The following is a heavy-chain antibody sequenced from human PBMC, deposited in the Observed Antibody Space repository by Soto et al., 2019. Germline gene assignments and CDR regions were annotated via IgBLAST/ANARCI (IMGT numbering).Heavy chain of an antibody. J-gene: IGHJ4*02. V-gene: IGHV3-74*01. CDR1: GFTFSSYW. CDR3: ARGSEWELGDDMGY. D-gene: IGHD1-26*01. Sequence: EVQLVESGGGLVQPGGSLRLSCAASGFTFSSYWMHWVRQAPGKGLVWVSRINSDGSSTSYADSVKGRFTISRDNAKNTLYLQMNSLRAEDTAVYYCARGSEWELGDDMGYWGQGTLVTVSS. CDR2: INSDGSST.